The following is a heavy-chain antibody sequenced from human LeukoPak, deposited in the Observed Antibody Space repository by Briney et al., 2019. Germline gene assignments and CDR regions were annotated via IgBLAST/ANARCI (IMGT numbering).Heavy chain of an antibody. D-gene: IGHD2-15*01. CDR1: GFTFSSYA. Sequence: GGSLRLSCAASGFTFSSYAMAWVRQAPVKGLEWVSVITDSGINTYYTDSVKGRFTISRDNSKNTLYLQMNSLRAEDTAVYYCAKGTLGSCSGASCYPLDYWGREPWSPSPQ. CDR2: ITDSGINT. J-gene: IGHJ4*02. V-gene: IGHV3-23*01. CDR3: AKGTLGSCSGASCYPLDY.